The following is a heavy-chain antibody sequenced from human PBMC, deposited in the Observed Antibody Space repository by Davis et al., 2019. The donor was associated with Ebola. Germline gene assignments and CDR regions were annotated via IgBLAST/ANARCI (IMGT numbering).Heavy chain of an antibody. CDR1: GFTFSRFG. CDR3: AKDTDYGNVYYYSGMDV. D-gene: IGHD4-11*01. J-gene: IGHJ6*02. V-gene: IGHV3-30*18. CDR2: ISSDGSET. Sequence: PGGSLRLSCAASGFTFSRFGMHWVRQAPGKGLEWVALISSDGSETYYADSVKGRFTISRDNSKNTLYLQIDSLRPEDTDVYFCAKDTDYGNVYYYSGMDVWGQGTMVTVSS.